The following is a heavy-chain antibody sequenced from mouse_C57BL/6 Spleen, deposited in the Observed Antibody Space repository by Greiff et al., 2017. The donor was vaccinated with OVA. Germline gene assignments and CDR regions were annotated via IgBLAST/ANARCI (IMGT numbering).Heavy chain of an antibody. V-gene: IGHV1-15*01. CDR2: IDPETGGT. CDR1: GYTFTDYE. CDR3: TRDGIYYDYDGGYFDV. J-gene: IGHJ1*03. Sequence: VKLMESGAELVRPGASVTLSCKASGYTFTDYEMHWVKQTPVHGLEWIGAIDPETGGTAYNQKFKGKAILTADKSSSTAYMELRSLTSEDSAVYYCTRDGIYYDYDGGYFDVWGTGTTVTVSS. D-gene: IGHD2-4*01.